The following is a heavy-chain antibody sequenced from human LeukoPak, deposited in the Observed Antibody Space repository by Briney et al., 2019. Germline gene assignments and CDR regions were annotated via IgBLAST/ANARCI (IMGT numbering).Heavy chain of an antibody. Sequence: NPSETLSLTCTVSGGSISSGSYYWSWIRQPPGKGLEWIGYIYYSGSTNYNPSLKSRVTISVDTSKNQFSLKLSSVTAADTAVYYCARGYYYDTSGPEFDNWGQGTLVTVSS. D-gene: IGHD3-22*01. V-gene: IGHV4-61*01. CDR2: IYYSGST. CDR1: GGSISSGSYY. CDR3: ARGYYYDTSGPEFDN. J-gene: IGHJ4*02.